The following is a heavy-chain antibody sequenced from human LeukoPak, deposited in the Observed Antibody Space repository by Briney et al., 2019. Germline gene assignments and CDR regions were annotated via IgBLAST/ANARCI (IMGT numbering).Heavy chain of an antibody. V-gene: IGHV3-53*01. D-gene: IGHD3-22*01. CDR1: GFTVSSNY. Sequence: GGSLRLSCAASGFTVSSNYMSWVRQAPGKGLEWVSVIYSGGSTYYADSVKGRFTISRDNSKNTLYLQMNSLRAEDTAVYYCARERGEGVASGYYFFDYWGQGTLVTVSS. CDR3: ARERGEGVASGYYFFDY. J-gene: IGHJ4*02. CDR2: IYSGGST.